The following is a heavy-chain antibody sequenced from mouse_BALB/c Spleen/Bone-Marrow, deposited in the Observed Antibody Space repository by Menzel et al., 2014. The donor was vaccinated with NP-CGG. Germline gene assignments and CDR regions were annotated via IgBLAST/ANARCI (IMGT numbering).Heavy chain of an antibody. D-gene: IGHD1-2*01. V-gene: IGHV4-1*02. CDR2: INPDSSTI. CDR3: RRPGYYGDQDV. CDR1: GFDFXRYW. J-gene: IGHJ1*01. Sequence: EVKLLESGGGLVQPGGSLKLSCAASGFDFXRYWMTWVRQAPGKGLEWIGEINPDSSTINYTPSLKDKFIIARDNAKNTLYLQMSKVRAEDTALYYCRRPGYYGDQDVWGAGTTVTVSS.